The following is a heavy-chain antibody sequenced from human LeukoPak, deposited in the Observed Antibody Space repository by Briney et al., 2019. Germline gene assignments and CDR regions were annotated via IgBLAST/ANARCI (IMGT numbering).Heavy chain of an antibody. CDR1: VFTCSNYG. J-gene: IGHJ4*02. V-gene: IGHV3-23*01. CDR3: ARDDRWLQFNN. CDR2: ITGSADIT. D-gene: IGHD5-24*01. Sequence: PGGSLRLSCAASVFTCSNYGMNWVRQAPGKGLEWVSGITGSADITYYADSAKGRFAISRDNSKNTLYLQINSLRAEDTAVYFCARDDRWLQFNNWGQGTLVTVSS.